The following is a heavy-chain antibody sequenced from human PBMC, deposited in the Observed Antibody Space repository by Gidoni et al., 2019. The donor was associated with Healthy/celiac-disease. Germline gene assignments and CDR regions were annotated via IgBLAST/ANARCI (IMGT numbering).Heavy chain of an antibody. CDR2: IVVGSGNT. D-gene: IGHD3-16*02. CDR1: GFTFTSSA. CDR3: AADLSADHLFDY. Sequence: QMQLVQSGPEAKKPGTSVKVSCKASGFTFTSSAMQWVRQARGQRLEWIGWIVVGSGNTNYAQKFQERVTITRDMSTSTAYMELNSLRSEDTAVYYCAADLSADHLFDYWGQGTLVTVSS. J-gene: IGHJ4*02. V-gene: IGHV1-58*02.